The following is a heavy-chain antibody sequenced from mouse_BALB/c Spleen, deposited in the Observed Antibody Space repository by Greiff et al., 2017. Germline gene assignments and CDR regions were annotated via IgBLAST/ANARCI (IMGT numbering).Heavy chain of an antibody. CDR2: ISSGGSYT. Sequence: EVKLVESGGGLVKPGGSLKLSCAASGFTFSSYAMSWVRQSPEKRLEWVAEISSGGSYTYYPDTVTGRFTISRDNAKNTLYLEMSSLRSEDTAMYYCARGGITAYYFDYWGQGTTLTVSS. D-gene: IGHD2-4*01. J-gene: IGHJ2*01. CDR3: ARGGITAYYFDY. CDR1: GFTFSSYA. V-gene: IGHV5-9-4*01.